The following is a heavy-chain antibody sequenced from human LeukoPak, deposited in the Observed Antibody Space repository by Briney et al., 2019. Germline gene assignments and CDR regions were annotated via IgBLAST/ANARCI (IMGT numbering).Heavy chain of an antibody. V-gene: IGHV1-18*01. Sequence: ASVKVSCKASGYTFTSYGISWVGQAPGQGLEWMGWISAYNGNTNYAQELQGRVTMTTDTSTSTAYMELRSLRSDDTAVYYCARDWKRDTMIVVVITLDYWGQGTLVTVSS. CDR3: ARDWKRDTMIVVVITLDY. CDR2: ISAYNGNT. J-gene: IGHJ4*02. D-gene: IGHD3-22*01. CDR1: GYTFTSYG.